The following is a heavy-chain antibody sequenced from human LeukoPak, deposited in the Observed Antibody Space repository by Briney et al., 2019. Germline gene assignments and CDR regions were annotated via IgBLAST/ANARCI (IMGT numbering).Heavy chain of an antibody. CDR3: ARAGWEHTVTTLDY. Sequence: SVKVSCKASGGTFSSYAISWVRQAPGQGLEWMGGIIPIFGTANYAQKFQGRVTITADKSTSTAYMELSSLRSEDTAVYYCARAGWEHTVTTLDYWGQGTLVTVSS. D-gene: IGHD4-17*01. CDR2: IIPIFGTA. J-gene: IGHJ4*02. CDR1: GGTFSSYA. V-gene: IGHV1-69*06.